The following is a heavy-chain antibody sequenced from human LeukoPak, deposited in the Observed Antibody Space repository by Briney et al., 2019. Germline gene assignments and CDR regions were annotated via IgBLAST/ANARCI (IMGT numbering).Heavy chain of an antibody. CDR1: GGSISSGSYY. CDR3: ASSSLTSGYRLGAFDI. J-gene: IGHJ3*02. Sequence: PSETLSLTCTVSGGSISSGSYYWSWIRQPAGKGLEWIGRIYTSGSTNYNPSLKSRVTISVDTSKNQFSLKLSSVTAADTAVYYCASSSLTSGYRLGAFDIWGQGTMVTVSS. V-gene: IGHV4-61*02. CDR2: IYTSGST. D-gene: IGHD3-22*01.